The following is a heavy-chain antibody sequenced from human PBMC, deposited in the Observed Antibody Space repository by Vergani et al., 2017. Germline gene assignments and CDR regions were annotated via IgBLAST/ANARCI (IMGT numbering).Heavy chain of an antibody. D-gene: IGHD6-13*01. Sequence: QVQLVQSGAEVKTPGASVKVSCKASGYTFTGYYMHWVRQPTGQGLEWMGWINPNSGGTNYAQKFQGRVTMTWDTSISTAYMELSRLRSYDTAVYYCARDSSSFVLKLLRMTNYFDYWGQGTLVTVSS. J-gene: IGHJ4*02. CDR1: GYTFTGYY. V-gene: IGHV1-2*02. CDR3: ARDSSSFVLKLLRMTNYFDY. CDR2: INPNSGGT.